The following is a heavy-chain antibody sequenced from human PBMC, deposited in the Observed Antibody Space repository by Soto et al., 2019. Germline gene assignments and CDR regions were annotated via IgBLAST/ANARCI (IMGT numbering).Heavy chain of an antibody. D-gene: IGHD2-2*01. J-gene: IGHJ4*02. Sequence: EVQLVESGGGLVQPGGSLRLSCAASGFTFSSYAMHWVRQAPGKGLEYVSAISSNGGSTYYANSVKGRFTISRDNSNHSLYRQMGSLRAEDMAVYYCARGAQGVVVVPAVTLDYWGQGTLVTVSS. CDR1: GFTFSSYA. CDR3: ARGAQGVVVVPAVTLDY. CDR2: ISSNGGST. V-gene: IGHV3-64*01.